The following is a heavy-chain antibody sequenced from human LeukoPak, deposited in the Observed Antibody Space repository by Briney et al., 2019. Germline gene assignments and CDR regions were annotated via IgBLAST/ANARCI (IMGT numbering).Heavy chain of an antibody. Sequence: VASVKVSCKASGYTFTGYYMHWVRQAPGQGLEWMGWINPNSGGTNYAQKFQGRVTMTRDTSISTAYMEMNSLTSDDTAVYYCARSARHCNNGVCFTDYYIDLWGKGTTVTVSS. CDR3: ARSARHCNNGVCFTDYYIDL. D-gene: IGHD2-8*01. V-gene: IGHV1-2*02. J-gene: IGHJ6*03. CDR1: GYTFTGYY. CDR2: INPNSGGT.